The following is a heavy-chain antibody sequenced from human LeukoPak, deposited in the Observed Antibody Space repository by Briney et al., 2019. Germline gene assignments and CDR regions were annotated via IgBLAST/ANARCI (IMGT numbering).Heavy chain of an antibody. CDR2: INPNGGGT. V-gene: IGHV1-2*02. Sequence: GASVKVSCKASGYTFTGYYMHWVRQAPGQGLEWMGWINPNGGGTNYAQKFQGRVTMTRDTSISTAYMELSRLRSDDTAVYYCATSLLEWLPFDYWGQGTLVTVSS. D-gene: IGHD3-3*01. CDR3: ATSLLEWLPFDY. J-gene: IGHJ4*02. CDR1: GYTFTGYY.